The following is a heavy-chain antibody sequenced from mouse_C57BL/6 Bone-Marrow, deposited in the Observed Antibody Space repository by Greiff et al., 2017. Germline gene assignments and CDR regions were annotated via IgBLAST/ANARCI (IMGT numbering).Heavy chain of an antibody. CDR2: IYPGDGDT. J-gene: IGHJ2*01. V-gene: IGHV1-82*01. CDR3: ASSLRLRRLDY. D-gene: IGHD2-2*01. Sequence: LVEPGASVKISCKASGYAFSSSWMNWVKQRPGKGLEWIGRIYPGDGDTNYNGKFKGKATLTADKSSSTAYMQLSSLTSEDSAVYFCASSLRLRRLDYWGQGTTLTVSS. CDR1: GYAFSSSW.